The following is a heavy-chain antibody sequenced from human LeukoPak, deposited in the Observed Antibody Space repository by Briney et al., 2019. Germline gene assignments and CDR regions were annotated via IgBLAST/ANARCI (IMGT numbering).Heavy chain of an antibody. CDR3: AKDSHNRGWYFDS. V-gene: IGHV3-33*06. D-gene: IGHD6-19*01. CDR1: GFTFSSYG. CDR2: IWYDGSNK. J-gene: IGHJ4*02. Sequence: GRSLRLSCAASGFTFSSYGMHWVRQAPGKGLEWVAVIWYDGSNKYHADSVQGRFTISRDNSKNMVYLQMNSLRDEDTAVYYCAKDSHNRGWYFDSWGQGTLVTVSS.